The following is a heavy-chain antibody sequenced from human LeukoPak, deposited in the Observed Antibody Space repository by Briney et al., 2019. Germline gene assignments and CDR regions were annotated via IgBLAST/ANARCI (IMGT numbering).Heavy chain of an antibody. D-gene: IGHD6-6*01. Sequence: PSETLSLTCTVSGGSISSSSYYWGWIRQPPEKGLEWMGSIYYSGSTYYNPSLKSRVTISVDTSKNQFSLKLSSVTAADTAVYYCARRSYSSSSYYYYGMDVWGQGTTVTVSS. V-gene: IGHV4-39*01. CDR3: ARRSYSSSSYYYYGMDV. J-gene: IGHJ6*02. CDR2: IYYSGST. CDR1: GGSISSSSYY.